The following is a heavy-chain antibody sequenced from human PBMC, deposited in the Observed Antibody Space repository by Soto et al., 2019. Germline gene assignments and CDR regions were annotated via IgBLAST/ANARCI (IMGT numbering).Heavy chain of an antibody. Sequence: QVQLVESGGGVVQPGTSLRLSCAASGFTFNTYGMHWVRQAPGKGPEWVAVISNDGSNKYYADSVKGRFTISRDKSKNTLYLQMNSRSDEDTAVYYCANWNYPQSDWGQGTLVTVSS. J-gene: IGHJ4*02. CDR1: GFTFNTYG. D-gene: IGHD1-7*01. CDR2: ISNDGSNK. V-gene: IGHV3-30*18. CDR3: ANWNYPQSD.